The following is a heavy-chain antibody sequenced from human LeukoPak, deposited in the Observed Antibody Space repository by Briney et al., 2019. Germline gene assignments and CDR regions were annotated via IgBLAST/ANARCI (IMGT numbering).Heavy chain of an antibody. V-gene: IGHV4-59*01. CDR3: ARGADSSGYYSIFYFDY. D-gene: IGHD3-22*01. J-gene: IGHJ4*02. Sequence: SETLSLTCIVSGGSISSYYWNWIRQPPGKGLEWIGYIYYSGSTNYNPSLKSRVTISVDTSKNQFSLKLSSVTAADTAVYYCARGADSSGYYSIFYFDYWGQGTLVTVSS. CDR1: GGSISSYY. CDR2: IYYSGST.